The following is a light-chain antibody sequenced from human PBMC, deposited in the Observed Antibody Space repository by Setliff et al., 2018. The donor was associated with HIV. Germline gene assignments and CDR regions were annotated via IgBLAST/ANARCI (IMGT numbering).Light chain of an antibody. V-gene: IGKV3-20*01. J-gene: IGKJ1*01. CDR2: GAS. CDR1: QSVSSIY. Sequence: EIVLTQSPGTLSLSPGERATLSCRSSQSVSSIYLAWYQQKPGQAPRLLIYGASSRATGIPDRFRVSGSGTEFTLTISRLEPEDFAVYYCQQYGSSPWTFGQGTKVDIK. CDR3: QQYGSSPWT.